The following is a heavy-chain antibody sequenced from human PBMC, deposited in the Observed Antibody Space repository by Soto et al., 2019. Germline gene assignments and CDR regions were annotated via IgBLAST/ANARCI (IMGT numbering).Heavy chain of an antibody. CDR1: GYTFTSHS. J-gene: IGHJ6*03. V-gene: IGHV1-18*04. CDR2: SSAYNGNT. CDR3: ARATYYDSWSGAGSYYFYMDV. D-gene: IGHD3-3*01. Sequence: QVQLVQSGGEVKKPGASVKVSCKASGYTFTSHSISWVRQAPGQGLEWMGWSSAYNGNTKYVQNLQGRVTMTTDIATSTAYMELRSLRSDDTAVYYCARATYYDSWSGAGSYYFYMDVWGTGTTVTVSS.